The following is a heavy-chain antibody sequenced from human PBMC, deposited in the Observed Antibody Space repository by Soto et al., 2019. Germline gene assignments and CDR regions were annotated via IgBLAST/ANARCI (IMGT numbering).Heavy chain of an antibody. V-gene: IGHV3-74*01. D-gene: IGHD1-26*01. Sequence: EMQLVESGGDLVQPGGSLRLSCAASKFSFSGYWLHWVRQPPGKGLMWVSRINPDGSRTTYADSVKGRFTISRDNAKNTLFLQMNSLRAEDTAVYDCARVASGSYDWFDPWGQGTLVTVSS. CDR3: ARVASGSYDWFDP. CDR1: KFSFSGYW. J-gene: IGHJ5*02. CDR2: INPDGSRT.